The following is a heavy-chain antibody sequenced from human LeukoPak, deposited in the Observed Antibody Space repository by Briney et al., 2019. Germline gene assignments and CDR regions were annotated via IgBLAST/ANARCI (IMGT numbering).Heavy chain of an antibody. Sequence: ASVKVSCKASGGTFSSYAISWVRQAPGQGLEWMGGIIPIFGTANYAQKFQGRVTMTRNTSISTAYMELSSLRSEDTAVYYCARTRAGNAAFDIWGQGTMVTVSS. CDR1: GGTFSSYA. D-gene: IGHD1-1*01. CDR2: IIPIFGTA. CDR3: ARTRAGNAAFDI. V-gene: IGHV1-69*05. J-gene: IGHJ3*02.